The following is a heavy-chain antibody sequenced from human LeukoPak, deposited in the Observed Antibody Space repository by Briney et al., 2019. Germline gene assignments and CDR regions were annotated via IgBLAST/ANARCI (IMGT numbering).Heavy chain of an antibody. J-gene: IGHJ4*02. CDR1: GFTFSSYA. CDR2: ISGSGGST. Sequence: PGGSLRLSCAASGFTFSSYAMSWVPQVRGKGREGVSAISGSGGSTYYADALKGRFTISRDNSKNTLYLQMNSLRAEDTAVYYCAKIKGVAYWGQGTLVTVSS. V-gene: IGHV3-23*01. CDR3: AKIKGVAY.